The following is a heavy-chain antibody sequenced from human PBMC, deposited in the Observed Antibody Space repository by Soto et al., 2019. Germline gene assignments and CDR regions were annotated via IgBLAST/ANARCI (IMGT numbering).Heavy chain of an antibody. CDR2: IIPILGIA. J-gene: IGHJ4*02. CDR1: GGTFSSYT. D-gene: IGHD5-12*01. CDR3: ARGDIVATDIDY. Sequence: QVQLVQSGAEVKKPGSSVKVSCKASGGTFSSYTISWVRQAPGQGLEWMGRIIPILGIANYAQKFQGRVTITADKSTGTAYMELSSLRSEDTAVYYCARGDIVATDIDYWGQGTLVTVSS. V-gene: IGHV1-69*02.